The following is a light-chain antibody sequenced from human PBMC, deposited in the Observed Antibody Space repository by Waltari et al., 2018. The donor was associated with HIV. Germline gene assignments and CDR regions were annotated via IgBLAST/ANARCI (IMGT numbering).Light chain of an antibody. Sequence: QSVLTQPPSVSAAPGQRVTLSSPGSRSNIWNNYVSWYQQFPGTAPKLLTYDNNKRASGIPDRFSVSKSDTSGTLDIAGVQTGDEADYYCGTWDGSLRCWVFGGGTKLTVL. V-gene: IGLV1-51*01. CDR3: GTWDGSLRCWV. CDR1: RSNIWNNY. CDR2: DNN. J-gene: IGLJ3*02.